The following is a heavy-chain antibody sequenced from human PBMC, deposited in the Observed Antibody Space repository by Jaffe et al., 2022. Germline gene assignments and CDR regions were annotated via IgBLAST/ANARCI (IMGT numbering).Heavy chain of an antibody. Sequence: QVQLQESGPGLVKPSQTLSLTCTVSGGSISSGSYYWSWIRQPAGKGLEWIGRIYTSGSTNYNPSLKSRVTISVDTSKNQFSLKLSSVTAADTAVYYCARDQGLLDYWGQGTLVTVSS. CDR1: GGSISSGSYY. J-gene: IGHJ4*02. V-gene: IGHV4-61*02. CDR3: ARDQGLLDY. CDR2: IYTSGST.